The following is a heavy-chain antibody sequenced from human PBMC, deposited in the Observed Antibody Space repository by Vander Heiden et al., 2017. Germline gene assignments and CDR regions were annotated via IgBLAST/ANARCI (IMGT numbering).Heavy chain of an antibody. Sequence: EVQLVESGGGLVQRGGSRRLHCAASGFSFSRYNMDWVRQAPGKGLEWLSYISSSSSTMYYADSVKGRFTISRDNAKNSLYLQMSSLRDEDTAVYYCATRYCNGGPCYRLDAFDIWGQGTMVTVAS. D-gene: IGHD2-15*01. CDR1: GFSFSRYN. CDR2: ISSSSSTM. J-gene: IGHJ3*02. CDR3: ATRYCNGGPCYRLDAFDI. V-gene: IGHV3-48*02.